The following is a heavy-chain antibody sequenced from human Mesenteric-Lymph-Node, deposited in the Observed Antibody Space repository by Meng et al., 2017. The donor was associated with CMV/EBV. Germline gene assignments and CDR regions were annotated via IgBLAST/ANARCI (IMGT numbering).Heavy chain of an antibody. Sequence: GESLKISCAASGFTFSSYAMSWVRQAPGKGLEWVSAISGSGGSTYYADSVKGRFTISRDNSKSTLYLQMNSLRAEDTAVYYCARDFEYQYYYFDYWGQGTLVTVSS. D-gene: IGHD2-2*01. V-gene: IGHV3-23*01. CDR1: GFTFSSYA. J-gene: IGHJ4*02. CDR3: ARDFEYQYYYFDY. CDR2: ISGSGGST.